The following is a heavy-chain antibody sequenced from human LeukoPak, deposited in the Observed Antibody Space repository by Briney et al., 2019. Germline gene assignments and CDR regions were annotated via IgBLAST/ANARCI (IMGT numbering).Heavy chain of an antibody. D-gene: IGHD3-10*01. V-gene: IGHV4-39*01. CDR1: GVSISSSNSY. J-gene: IGHJ5*02. CDR2: INHSGST. CDR3: ARHCRRLLWFGENNWFDP. Sequence: SETLSLTCTVSGVSISSSNSYWGWIRQPPGKGLEWIGEINHSGSTNYTPSLKSRVTISVDTSKNQFSLKLSSVTAADTAVYYCARHCRRLLWFGENNWFDPWGQGTLVTVSS.